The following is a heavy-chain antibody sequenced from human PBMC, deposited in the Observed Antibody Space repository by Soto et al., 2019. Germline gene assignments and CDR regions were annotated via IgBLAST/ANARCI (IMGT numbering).Heavy chain of an antibody. CDR1: GFSLSTSGVG. CDR3: ARRIAAAGTLDY. J-gene: IGHJ4*02. Sequence: QITLKESGPTLVKPTQTLTLTCTFSGFSLSTSGVGVGWIHQPPGKALEWLALIYWDDDKRYSPSLKSRLTISKDTSKNQVVLTMTNMDPVDTATYYCARRIAAAGTLDYWGQGTLVTVSS. V-gene: IGHV2-5*02. D-gene: IGHD6-13*01. CDR2: IYWDDDK.